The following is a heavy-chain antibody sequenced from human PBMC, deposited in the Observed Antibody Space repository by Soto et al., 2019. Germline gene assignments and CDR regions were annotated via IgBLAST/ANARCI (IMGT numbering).Heavy chain of an antibody. D-gene: IGHD2-8*01. J-gene: IGHJ6*02. V-gene: IGHV4-59*01. CDR2: IYYSGST. CDR1: GGSISSYY. Sequence: SGTLSLTCTVSGGSISSYYWSWIRQPPGKGLEWIGYIYYSGSTNYNPSLKSRDTISVDTSKNQISLKLSSVTAANTAVYYCARDIMGTNYYYYGMDVWGQGTTVTVSS. CDR3: ARDIMGTNYYYYGMDV.